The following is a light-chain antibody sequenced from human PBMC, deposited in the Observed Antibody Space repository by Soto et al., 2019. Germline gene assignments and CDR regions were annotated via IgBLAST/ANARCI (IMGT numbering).Light chain of an antibody. J-gene: IGKJ5*01. CDR3: QQYNNLPT. Sequence: DIQMTQSPFTLSASVGDRVTITCRASQSISSWLAWYQQKPGRAPKLLIYDASNLETGVPSRFSGSGSGTDFTFPISSLQPEDIGTYYCQQYNNLPTFGQGTRLEI. CDR2: DAS. CDR1: QSISSW. V-gene: IGKV1-33*01.